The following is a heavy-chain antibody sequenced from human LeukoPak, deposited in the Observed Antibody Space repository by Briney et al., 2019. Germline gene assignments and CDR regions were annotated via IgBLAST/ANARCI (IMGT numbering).Heavy chain of an antibody. CDR2: ISSSSSYI. CDR1: GFTFSSYS. CDR3: ARDRDRNYYDSSGDAFDI. Sequence: GGSLRLSCAASGFTFSSYSMNWVRQAPGKGLEWVSSISSSSSYIYYADSVKGRFTISRDNAKNSLYLQMNSLRAEDTAVYYCARDRDRNYYDSSGDAFDIWGQGTMVTVSS. J-gene: IGHJ3*02. D-gene: IGHD3-22*01. V-gene: IGHV3-21*01.